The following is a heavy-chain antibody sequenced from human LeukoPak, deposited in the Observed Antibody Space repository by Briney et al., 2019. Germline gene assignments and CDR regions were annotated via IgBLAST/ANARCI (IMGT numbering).Heavy chain of an antibody. J-gene: IGHJ4*03. D-gene: IGHD1-1*01. CDR1: GGSFSAYY. CDR2: INHRGDT. CDR3: ARGPTISETGYFDY. Sequence: SETLSLTCAVYGGSFSAYYWSWIRQSPGKGLEWIAEINHRGDTNYNPSAKSRVSISVDTSKNQSSLKVTSLTAADTAVYYCARGPTISETGYFDYWGQGTLVTVSS. V-gene: IGHV4-34*01.